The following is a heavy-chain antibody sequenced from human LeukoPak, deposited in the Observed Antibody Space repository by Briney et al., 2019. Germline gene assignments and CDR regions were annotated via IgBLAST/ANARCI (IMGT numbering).Heavy chain of an antibody. CDR2: VNPSGDAT. J-gene: IGHJ4*02. CDR1: GYSFTDYY. D-gene: IGHD6-19*01. CDR3: ATYTSAIQYFLY. Sequence: ASVKVSCKASGYSFTDYYIHWVRQAPGQGHEWMGWVNPSGDATKYAQKFQDRVTMTRDTSISTAYLELSGLTSDDTAVYYCATYTSAIQYFLYWGLGTLVTVSS. V-gene: IGHV1-2*02.